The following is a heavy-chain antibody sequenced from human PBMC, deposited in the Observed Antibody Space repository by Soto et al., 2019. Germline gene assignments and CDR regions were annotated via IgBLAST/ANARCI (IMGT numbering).Heavy chain of an antibody. D-gene: IGHD4-17*01. CDR2: IYYSGST. Sequence: ASETLSLTCTVSGGSISSGGYYWSWIRQHPGKGLEWIGYIYYSGSTYYNPSLKSRVTISVDTSKNQFSLELSSVTAADTAVYYCARSPTTVTTFDYWGQGTLVTVSS. CDR1: GGSISSGGYY. V-gene: IGHV4-31*03. CDR3: ARSPTTVTTFDY. J-gene: IGHJ4*02.